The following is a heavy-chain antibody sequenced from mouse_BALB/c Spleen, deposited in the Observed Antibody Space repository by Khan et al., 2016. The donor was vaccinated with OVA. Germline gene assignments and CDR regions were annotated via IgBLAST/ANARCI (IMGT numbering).Heavy chain of an antibody. CDR1: GYTFTSYW. CDR3: ARKKDSIYYSDSSTFVRHWYLDV. V-gene: IGHV1S127*01. Sequence: QVQLKQSGPELVRPGASVKMSCKASGYTFTSYWIHWVKQRPGQGLEWIGMIDPSNSETRLNQKFKDKATLNVDKSSNTAYMHLSSLTSEASAVYYCARKKDSIYYSDSSTFVRHWYLDVWGAGTTVTVSS. J-gene: IGHJ1*01. CDR2: IDPSNSET. D-gene: IGHD1-1*01.